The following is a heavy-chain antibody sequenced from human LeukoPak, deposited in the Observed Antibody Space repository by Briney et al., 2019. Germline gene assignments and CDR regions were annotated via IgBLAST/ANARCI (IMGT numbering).Heavy chain of an antibody. V-gene: IGHV3-73*01. CDR3: TRHTTGSPEFDP. D-gene: IGHD1-26*01. J-gene: IGHJ5*02. CDR2: IRSKANNYAT. CDR1: GFNFNDSA. Sequence: GGSLRLSCVTSGFNFNDSALHWDRQAPGKGLEWVGRIRSKANNYATTYTASVRGRFIFSRDDSKSTAWLQMNSLRIEDSALYYCTRHTTGSPEFDPWGQGTLVTVAS.